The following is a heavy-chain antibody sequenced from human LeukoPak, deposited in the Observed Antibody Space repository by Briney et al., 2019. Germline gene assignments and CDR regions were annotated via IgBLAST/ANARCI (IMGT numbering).Heavy chain of an antibody. CDR3: ARDEYSSSFFGYYYYMDV. Sequence: ASVKVSCKASGGTFSSYAISWVRQAPGQGLEWMGGIIPIFGTANYAQKFQGRVTITADKSTSTAYMELSSLRSEDTAVYYCARDEYSSSFFGYYYYMDVWGKGTTVTVSS. CDR2: IIPIFGTA. CDR1: GGTFSSYA. V-gene: IGHV1-69*06. D-gene: IGHD6-6*01. J-gene: IGHJ6*03.